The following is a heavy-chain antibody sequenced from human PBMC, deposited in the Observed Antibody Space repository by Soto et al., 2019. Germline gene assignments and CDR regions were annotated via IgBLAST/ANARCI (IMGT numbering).Heavy chain of an antibody. CDR1: GFTFSSYA. V-gene: IGHV3-30-3*01. CDR3: AREISSGWFGDDAFDI. J-gene: IGHJ3*02. Sequence: QVQLVESGGGVVQPGRSLRLSCAASGFTFSSYAMHWVRQAPGKGLEWVAVISYDGSNKYYADSVKGRFTISRDNSKNTLYLQMNSLRAEDTAVYYCAREISSGWFGDDAFDIWGQGTMVTVSS. D-gene: IGHD6-19*01. CDR2: ISYDGSNK.